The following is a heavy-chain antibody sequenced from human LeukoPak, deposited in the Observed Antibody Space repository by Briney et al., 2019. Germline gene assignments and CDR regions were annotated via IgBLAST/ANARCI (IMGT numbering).Heavy chain of an antibody. D-gene: IGHD6-6*01. CDR2: IYYSGST. CDR3: ARFEYSSSSYAFDI. V-gene: IGHV4-59*01. J-gene: IGHJ3*02. CDR1: GGSISSYY. Sequence: SETLSLTCTVSGGSISSYYWSWIRQPPGKGLEWIGYIYYSGSTNYNPSLKSRVTISVDTSKNQFSLKLSSVIAADTAVYYCARFEYSSSSYAFDIWGQGTMVTVSS.